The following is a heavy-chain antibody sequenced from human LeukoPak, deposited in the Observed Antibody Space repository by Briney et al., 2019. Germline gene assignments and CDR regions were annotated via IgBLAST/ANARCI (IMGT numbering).Heavy chain of an antibody. Sequence: SVKVSCKASGGTFSSYAISWVRQAPGQGLEWMGGIIPIFGTANYAQKFQGRVTITTDESTSTAYMELSSLRSEDTAVYYCAKDKVQQWLTPFDYWGQGTLVTVSS. J-gene: IGHJ4*02. CDR3: AKDKVQQWLTPFDY. CDR2: IIPIFGTA. D-gene: IGHD6-19*01. V-gene: IGHV1-69*05. CDR1: GGTFSSYA.